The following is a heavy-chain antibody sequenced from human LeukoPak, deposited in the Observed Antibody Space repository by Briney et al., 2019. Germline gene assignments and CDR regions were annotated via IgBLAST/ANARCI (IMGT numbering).Heavy chain of an antibody. CDR1: GGSISSGSYY. Sequence: PSETLSLTCTVSGGSISSGSYYWSWIRQPAGKGLEWIGRIYTSGSTNYNPSLKSRVTISVDKSKNQFSLKLSSVTAADTAVYYCARYSVFGAAWYFDLWGRGTLVTVSS. V-gene: IGHV4-61*02. CDR3: ARYSVFGAAWYFDL. J-gene: IGHJ2*01. D-gene: IGHD2-21*01. CDR2: IYTSGST.